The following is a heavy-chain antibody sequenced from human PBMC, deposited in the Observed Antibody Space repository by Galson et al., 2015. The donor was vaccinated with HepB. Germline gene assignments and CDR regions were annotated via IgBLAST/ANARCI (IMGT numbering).Heavy chain of an antibody. CDR2: ISSDGTST. J-gene: IGHJ4*02. V-gene: IGHV3-64*04. CDR1: GFSFRTYA. Sequence: SLRLSCAFSGFSFRTYAMFWVRQAPVKGLEYVSGISSDGTSTYYVDSVRGRFTISRDTSGNTLFLHMNSLRPEDTALYYCVKGGGYSAIRGRGGFDSWGQGALVTVSS. CDR3: VKGGGYSAIRGRGGFDS. D-gene: IGHD5-12*01.